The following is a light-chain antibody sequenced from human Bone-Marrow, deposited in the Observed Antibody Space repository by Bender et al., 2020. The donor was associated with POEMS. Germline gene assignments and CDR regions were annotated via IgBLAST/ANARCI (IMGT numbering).Light chain of an antibody. CDR3: CSYAGGYTYV. J-gene: IGLJ1*01. CDR2: DVI. V-gene: IGLV2-11*01. Sequence: QSALTQPRSVSGSPGQSVTISCTGTINDVGGYEYVSWYQQHPGKAPKVMIYDVIKRPSGVPDRFSGSKSGNTASLTISGLQAEDEADYYCCSYAGGYTYVFGIGTKVTVL. CDR1: INDVGGYEY.